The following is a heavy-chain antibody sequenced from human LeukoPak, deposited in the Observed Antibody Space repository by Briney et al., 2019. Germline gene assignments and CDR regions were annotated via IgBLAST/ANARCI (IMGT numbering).Heavy chain of an antibody. J-gene: IGHJ4*02. D-gene: IGHD3-3*01. CDR2: IKQDGSQK. CDR3: ARGVPYASWSGPHYSDY. CDR1: GFTFNNYA. Sequence: PGGSLRLSCAASGFTFNNYAMSWVRQAPGKGLEWVANIKQDGSQKYYADSVKGRFSISRDNAKNSLYLQMNSLRAEDTAVYYCARGVPYASWSGPHYSDYWGQGTLVTVSS. V-gene: IGHV3-7*01.